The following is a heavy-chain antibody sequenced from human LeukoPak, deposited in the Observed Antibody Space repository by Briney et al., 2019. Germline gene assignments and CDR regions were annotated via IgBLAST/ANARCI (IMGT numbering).Heavy chain of an antibody. V-gene: IGHV3-48*04. CDR1: GFNFSSYS. CDR3: ARGIDSSGWEYNWFDP. CDR2: ISSSSRTI. J-gene: IGHJ5*02. Sequence: GGSLRLSCAASGFNFSSYSMYWVRQAPGKGLEWVSYISSSSRTIFYANSVKGRFTISRDNAKNSLYLQMNTLRAEDTAVYYCARGIDSSGWEYNWFDPWGQGTLVTVSS. D-gene: IGHD6-19*01.